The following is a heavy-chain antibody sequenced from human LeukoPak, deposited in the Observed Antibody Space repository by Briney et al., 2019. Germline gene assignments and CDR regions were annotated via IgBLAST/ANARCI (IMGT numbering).Heavy chain of an antibody. CDR3: ARVVYSYGYSDY. CDR1: GGSFSGYY. CDR2: INHSGST. D-gene: IGHD5-18*01. Sequence: SETLSLTCAVYGGSFSGYYWSWIRQPPGKGLEWIGEINHSGSTNYNPSLKSRVTISVDTSKNQFSLKLSSVTAADTAVYYCARVVYSYGYSDYWGQGTLVTVSS. J-gene: IGHJ4*02. V-gene: IGHV4-34*01.